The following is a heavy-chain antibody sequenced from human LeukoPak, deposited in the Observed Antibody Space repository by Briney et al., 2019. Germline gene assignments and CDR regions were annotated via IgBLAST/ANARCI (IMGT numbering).Heavy chain of an antibody. D-gene: IGHD3-22*01. J-gene: IGHJ6*02. CDR1: GFTLSGFA. CDR2: LLHDGSEK. V-gene: IGHV3-30-3*01. Sequence: GGSLRLSCAASGFTLSGFAMHWVRQAPGKGLEWVAVLLHDGSEKYYADSVKGRFTISRDASKNMVYLQMNSLRAEETAVYYCARDLGGYGYYGMDVWGQGTTVTVSS. CDR3: ARDLGGYGYYGMDV.